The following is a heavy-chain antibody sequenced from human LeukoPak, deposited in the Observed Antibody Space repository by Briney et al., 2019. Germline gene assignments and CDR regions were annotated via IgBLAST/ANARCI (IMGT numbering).Heavy chain of an antibody. D-gene: IGHD3-10*01. J-gene: IGHJ5*02. V-gene: IGHV4-39*02. Sequence: PSETLSPTCTVAGGSITTSNHYWSWIRQSPGKGLEWLGGIHYSGSIYYTPSLKSRLTISVDTSTNQFSLRLTSVTAADTALYFCAREGITMVRGVTNFNWFDPWGQGTLVTVSS. CDR2: IHYSGSI. CDR3: AREGITMVRGVTNFNWFDP. CDR1: GGSITTSNHY.